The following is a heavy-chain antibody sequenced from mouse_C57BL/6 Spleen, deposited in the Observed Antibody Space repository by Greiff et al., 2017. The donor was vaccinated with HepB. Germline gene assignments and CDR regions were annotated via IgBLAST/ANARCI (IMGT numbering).Heavy chain of an antibody. J-gene: IGHJ2*01. Sequence: VKLQQSGPELVKPGASVKISCKASGYAFSSSWMNWVKQRPGKGLEWIGRIYPGDGDTNYNGKFKGKATLTADKSSSTAYMQLSSLTSEDSAVYFCAREGYLTGYFDYWGQGTTLTVSS. V-gene: IGHV1-82*01. CDR2: IYPGDGDT. CDR1: GYAFSSSW. CDR3: AREGYLTGYFDY.